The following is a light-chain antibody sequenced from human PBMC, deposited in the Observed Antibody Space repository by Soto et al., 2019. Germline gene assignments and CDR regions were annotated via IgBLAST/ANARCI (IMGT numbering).Light chain of an antibody. CDR2: GAS. CDR1: QRVNSD. CDR3: QEYNTWPWT. Sequence: VMTQSPSTLSVSPGERATPSCRAGQRVNSDLAWYQQKLGQAPRVLIYGASTRATGIPERFSGSGSGTEFILTISSLQSEDFAVYYCQEYNTWPWTFGQGTKVDIK. V-gene: IGKV3-15*01. J-gene: IGKJ1*01.